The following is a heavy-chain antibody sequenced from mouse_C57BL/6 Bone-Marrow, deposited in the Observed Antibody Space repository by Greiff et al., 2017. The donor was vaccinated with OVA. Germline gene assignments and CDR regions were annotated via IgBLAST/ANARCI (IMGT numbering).Heavy chain of an antibody. CDR2: ISSGSSTI. Sequence: EVKLVESGGGLVKPGGSLKLSCAASGFTFSDYGMHWVRQAPEKGLEWVAYISSGSSTIYYADTVKGRFTISRDNAKNTLFLQMTSLRSEDTAMYYCAIGSRDYWGQGTTLTVSS. J-gene: IGHJ2*01. D-gene: IGHD1-1*01. V-gene: IGHV5-17*01. CDR3: AIGSRDY. CDR1: GFTFSDYG.